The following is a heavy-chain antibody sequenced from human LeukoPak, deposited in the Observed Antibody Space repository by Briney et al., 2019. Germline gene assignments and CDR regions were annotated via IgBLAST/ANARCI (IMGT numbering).Heavy chain of an antibody. D-gene: IGHD2/OR15-2a*01. CDR2: INPSGGRT. J-gene: IGHJ4*02. Sequence: ASVKVSCKASGYTFANYYMHWVRQAPGQGLEWMGMINPSGGRTTYAQEFQGRVTMTRDTSTSTLYMELSSLRSEDTAVYYCARQGGYSNAIGMGYWGQGTLVTVSS. V-gene: IGHV1-46*01. CDR3: ARQGGYSNAIGMGY. CDR1: GYTFANYY.